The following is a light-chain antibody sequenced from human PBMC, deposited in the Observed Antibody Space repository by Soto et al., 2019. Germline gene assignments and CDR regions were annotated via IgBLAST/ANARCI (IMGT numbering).Light chain of an antibody. V-gene: IGKV2-24*01. J-gene: IGKJ1*01. CDR3: IQFCHVPRT. CDR1: QSLVYSDGNTY. Sequence: VLTQTPLSSPVTLGQPASISCRSSQSLVYSDGNTYLSWLQQRPGQPPRLLLYQDSNWVSGVQERFSGSGAGTYFTLKISRVESEDVGVYYCIQFCHVPRTLGQGTKVDIK. CDR2: QDS.